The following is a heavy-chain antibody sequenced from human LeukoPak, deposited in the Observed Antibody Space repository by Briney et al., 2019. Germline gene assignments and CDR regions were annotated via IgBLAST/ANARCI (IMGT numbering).Heavy chain of an antibody. D-gene: IGHD3-10*01. Sequence: GGSLRLSCAASGFTFNTYAMGWVRQAPGKGLEWVSSMNSDGSHIYHAGSVEGRFTISRDNARNSLYLQMNGLRDEDTAVYYCARGSFGVFDYWGQGILVTVSS. CDR1: GFTFNTYA. J-gene: IGHJ4*02. CDR2: MNSDGSHI. CDR3: ARGSFGVFDY. V-gene: IGHV3-48*02.